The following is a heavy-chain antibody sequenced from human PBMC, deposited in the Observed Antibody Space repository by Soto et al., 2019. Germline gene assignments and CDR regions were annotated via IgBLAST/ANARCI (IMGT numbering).Heavy chain of an antibody. CDR1: GGSFSGYY. Sequence: QVQLQQWGAGLLKPSETLSLTCAVYGGSFSGYYWSWIRQPPGKGLEWIGEINHSGSTNYNPSLNSRVTISVDTSKNQFSLKLSSVTAADTAVYYCARGGPATWNYWPNDAFDIWGQGTMVTVSS. CDR3: ARGGPATWNYWPNDAFDI. D-gene: IGHD1-7*01. V-gene: IGHV4-34*01. J-gene: IGHJ3*02. CDR2: INHSGST.